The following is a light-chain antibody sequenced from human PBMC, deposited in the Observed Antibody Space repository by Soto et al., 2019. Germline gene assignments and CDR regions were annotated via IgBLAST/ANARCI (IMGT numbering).Light chain of an antibody. V-gene: IGKV3-15*01. J-gene: IGKJ1*01. Sequence: EIVLTQSPATLSVSPGERVTLSCRASESVGGNLAWYQQRPGQSPILLIYDASTRATGIPARFGGSGSGTEFTLTISSLQSEDFAMHYCKQYNKWPRTFGQGSKVDIX. CDR2: DAS. CDR3: KQYNKWPRT. CDR1: ESVGGN.